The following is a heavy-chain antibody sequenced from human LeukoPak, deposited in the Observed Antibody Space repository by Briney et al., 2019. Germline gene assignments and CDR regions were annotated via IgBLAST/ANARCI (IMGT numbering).Heavy chain of an antibody. Sequence: GGSLRLSCAASGFTVSSNYMSWVRKAPGKGLEWVSVIYSGGSTYYADSVKGRFTISRDNSKNTLYLQMNSLRAEDTAVYYCARSGRVTVYYYMDVWGKGTTVTVSS. CDR3: ARSGRVTVYYYMDV. V-gene: IGHV3-66*02. CDR1: GFTVSSNY. CDR2: IYSGGST. J-gene: IGHJ6*03. D-gene: IGHD1-26*01.